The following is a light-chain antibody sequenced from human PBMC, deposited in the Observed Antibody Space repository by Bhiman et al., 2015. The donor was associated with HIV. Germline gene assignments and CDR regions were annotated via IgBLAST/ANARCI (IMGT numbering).Light chain of an antibody. Sequence: QSVLTQPPSVSAAPGQKVTISCSGSSSNIGNRHVSWYQQLPGTAPKLLIYDNNNRPSGVPDRFSGSKSGTSASLAITGLQADDESDYYCQSYDSSLSHVFGTATRVTVL. J-gene: IGLJ1*01. V-gene: IGLV1-40*01. CDR1: SSNIGNRH. CDR3: QSYDSSLSHV. CDR2: DNN.